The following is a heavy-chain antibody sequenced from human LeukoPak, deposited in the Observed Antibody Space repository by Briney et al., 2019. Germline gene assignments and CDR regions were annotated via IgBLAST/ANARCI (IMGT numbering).Heavy chain of an antibody. CDR1: GYTFTSYY. CDR2: INPSGGST. V-gene: IGHV1-46*01. D-gene: IGHD1-26*01. CDR3: PRDPHAREWELPDS. Sequence: ASVKVSCKASGYTFTSYYMHWVRQAPGQGLEWMGIINPSGGSTSYAQKFQGRVTMTRDMSTSTLYMQLSSLRSEYTAVYYCPRDPHAREWELPDSWGQGTLVTVSS. J-gene: IGHJ5*01.